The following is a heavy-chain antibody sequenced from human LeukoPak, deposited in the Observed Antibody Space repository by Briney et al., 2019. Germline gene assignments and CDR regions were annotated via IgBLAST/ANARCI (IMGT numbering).Heavy chain of an antibody. D-gene: IGHD1-26*01. J-gene: IGHJ4*02. CDR1: GYTLTELS. V-gene: IGHV1-24*01. CDR3: ATAPNSGSYPFDY. Sequence: ASVKVSCKVSGYTLTELSMHWVRQAPGTGKEWMGGFDPEDGVTIYAQKVQGRVTMTEDTSTDTAYMELSSLRSEDTAVYYCATAPNSGSYPFDYWGQGTLVTVSS. CDR2: FDPEDGVT.